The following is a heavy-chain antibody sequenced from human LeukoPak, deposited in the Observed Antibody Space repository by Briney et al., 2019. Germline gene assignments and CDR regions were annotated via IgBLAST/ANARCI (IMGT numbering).Heavy chain of an antibody. Sequence: GGSLRLSCAASGFTFSSYSMNWVRQAPGKGLEWVSSISSSSSYIYYADSVKGRFTISRDNAKNSLYLQMNSLRAEDTAVYYCAREKYYYDSLGAFDIWGQGTMVTVSS. CDR3: AREKYYYDSLGAFDI. CDR1: GFTFSSYS. D-gene: IGHD3-22*01. V-gene: IGHV3-21*01. J-gene: IGHJ3*02. CDR2: ISSSSSYI.